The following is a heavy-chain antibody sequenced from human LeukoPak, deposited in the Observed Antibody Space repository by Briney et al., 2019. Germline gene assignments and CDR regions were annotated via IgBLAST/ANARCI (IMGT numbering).Heavy chain of an antibody. D-gene: IGHD3-9*01. CDR1: GFTLSNYA. CDR2: ITGSGTNT. J-gene: IGHJ4*02. V-gene: IGHV3-23*01. Sequence: PGGSLRLACVASGFTLSNYAMSWVPQAPGKGLEWVSAITGSGTNTYYADSLKGRFTISRDNSKNTLFLQMNSLRHEDTAIDYCVIWGDDDVLTGYYVPDYWGQGTLVTVSS. CDR3: VIWGDDDVLTGYYVPDY.